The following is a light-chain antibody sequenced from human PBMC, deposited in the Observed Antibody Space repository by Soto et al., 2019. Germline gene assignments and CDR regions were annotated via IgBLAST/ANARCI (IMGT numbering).Light chain of an antibody. CDR2: EVR. CDR1: RSDVGGYNF. CDR3: SSYTSSGTLEV. J-gene: IGLJ1*01. Sequence: QSALTQPASVSGSPGQSITISCTGTRSDVGGYNFVSWYQQFPGKAPKLMIYEVRNQPSGISNRFSGSKSGNTASLTISGLQAEDEADYYCSSYTSSGTLEVFGTGTKLTVL. V-gene: IGLV2-14*01.